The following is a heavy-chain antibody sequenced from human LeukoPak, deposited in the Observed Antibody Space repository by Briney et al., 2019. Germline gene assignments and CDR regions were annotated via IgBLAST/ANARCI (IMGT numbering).Heavy chain of an antibody. Sequence: PGGSLRLSCAASGFTFSSYAMNWVRQAPGKGLECVSGNSNSGGSTYYADSVKGRFTISRDNSKNTLYLQMNSLRAEDTAVYYCAKETSSSFDYWGQGTLVTVSS. J-gene: IGHJ4*02. CDR3: AKETSSSFDY. CDR2: NSNSGGST. V-gene: IGHV3-23*01. CDR1: GFTFSSYA. D-gene: IGHD6-6*01.